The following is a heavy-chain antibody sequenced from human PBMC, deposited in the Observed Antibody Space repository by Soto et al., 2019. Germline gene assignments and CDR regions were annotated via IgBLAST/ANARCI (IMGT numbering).Heavy chain of an antibody. CDR2: MNSNSGNT. D-gene: IGHD2-15*01. Sequence: ASVKVSCKASGYTFTSYDINWVRQATGQGLEWMGWMNSNSGNTGYAQKFQGRVTMTRNTSISTAYMELSSLRCEDTAVYYCARTFLYGSGGSCSDHWGQGTLVTVSS. CDR3: ARTFLYGSGGSCSDH. CDR1: GYTFTSYD. V-gene: IGHV1-8*01. J-gene: IGHJ5*02.